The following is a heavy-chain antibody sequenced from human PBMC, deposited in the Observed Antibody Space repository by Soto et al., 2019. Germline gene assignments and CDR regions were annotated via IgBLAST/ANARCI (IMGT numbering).Heavy chain of an antibody. D-gene: IGHD3-9*01. CDR1: GFTFSNYA. V-gene: IGHV3-23*01. CDR3: AKSPPRNPGHLLTGYSLDC. J-gene: IGHJ4*02. Sequence: QLLESGGGLVQPGGSLRLSCAASGFTFSNYAMSWVRQAPGKGLEWVSAISGSGDSTYYADSVKGRFTISRDNSKNTLYLQMNSLGAEDTAVYYCAKSPPRNPGHLLTGYSLDCWGQGTLVIVSS. CDR2: ISGSGDST.